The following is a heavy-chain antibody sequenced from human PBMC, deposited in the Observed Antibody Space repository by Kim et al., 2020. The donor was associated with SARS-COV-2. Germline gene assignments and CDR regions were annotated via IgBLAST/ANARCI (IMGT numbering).Heavy chain of an antibody. D-gene: IGHD3-9*01. CDR1: GFTFSSYA. Sequence: GGSLRLSCAASGFTFSSYAMSWVRQAPGKGLGWVSTISGRGDDTYYADSVKGRFTISRDNSKNTLYLQMNSLRAADTAVYYCAKDPILTGYYSTLDYWGQGTLVTVSS. V-gene: IGHV3-23*01. J-gene: IGHJ4*02. CDR3: AKDPILTGYYSTLDY. CDR2: ISGRGDDT.